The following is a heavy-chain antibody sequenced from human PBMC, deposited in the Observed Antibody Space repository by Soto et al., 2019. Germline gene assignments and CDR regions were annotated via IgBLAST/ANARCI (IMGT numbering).Heavy chain of an antibody. CDR3: AKVSRPSRISTPDFDY. CDR1: GFTFSSYG. CDR2: ISCDRNTI. V-gene: IGHV3-30*02. Sequence: GGSLRLSCAASGFTFSSYGMHWVRQAPGKGLEWVADISCDRNTIFYGDSVKGRFTVSRDNSRNTLYLQLNNLQAEDTAVYYCAKVSRPSRISTPDFDYWGQGTLVTVS. J-gene: IGHJ4*02.